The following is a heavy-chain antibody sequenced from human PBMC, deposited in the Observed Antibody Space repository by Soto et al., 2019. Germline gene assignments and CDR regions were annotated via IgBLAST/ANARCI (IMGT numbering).Heavy chain of an antibody. CDR1: GFTFSDYA. CDR2: VGGSDDDK. D-gene: IGHD2-8*01. V-gene: IGHV3-23*01. Sequence: EVQLLESGGGVVQPGGSLRLSCAASGFTFSDYAMSWVRQTPGKGLQWVSGVGGSDDDKHYADSVKGRFIVSRDNSKNTRNLQMNSLMPDDTAIYYCANDVTSFNGVWDPFDMWGQGTEVTVSS. CDR3: ANDVTSFNGVWDPFDM. J-gene: IGHJ3*02.